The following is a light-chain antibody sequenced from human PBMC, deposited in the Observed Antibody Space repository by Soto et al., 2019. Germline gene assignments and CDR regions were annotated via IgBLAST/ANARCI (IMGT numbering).Light chain of an antibody. CDR2: AAS. Sequence: AIQLTQSPASFSASTGDRVTITCRASQGISSYLAWYQQKPGKAPKLLIYAASTLQSGVPSRFSGSGSGTDFTLTISCLQSEDFATYYCQQYYSYPWTFGQGTKVDSK. CDR3: QQYYSYPWT. V-gene: IGKV1-8*01. CDR1: QGISSY. J-gene: IGKJ1*01.